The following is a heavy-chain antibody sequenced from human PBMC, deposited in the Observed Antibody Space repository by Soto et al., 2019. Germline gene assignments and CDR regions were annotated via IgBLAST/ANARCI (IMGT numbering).Heavy chain of an antibody. CDR1: GFTFSSYA. Sequence: GGSLRLSCSASGFTFSSYAMHWVRQAPGKGLEYVSAISSNGGSTYYADSVKGRFTISRDNSKNTLYLQMSSLRAEDTAVYYCVKDEGYYYGSGSYYPFDYWGQGTLVTVSS. J-gene: IGHJ4*02. CDR2: ISSNGGST. CDR3: VKDEGYYYGSGSYYPFDY. D-gene: IGHD3-10*01. V-gene: IGHV3-64D*08.